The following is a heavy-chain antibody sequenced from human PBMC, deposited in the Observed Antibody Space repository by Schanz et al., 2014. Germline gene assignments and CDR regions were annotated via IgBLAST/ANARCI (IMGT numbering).Heavy chain of an antibody. Sequence: QVQLVQSGAAVKRPGASVKVSCKASGYTFTDNFLHWVRQAPGQGLEWLGRINPKGGDTKSAQKFQGRFTMTRDTSIXXXYMELSSLTSDDXXVXYCARDLRGRYYGSGSLDIWGQGTLVTVSS. D-gene: IGHD3-10*01. J-gene: IGHJ4*02. CDR2: INPKGGDT. V-gene: IGHV1-2*05. CDR3: ARDLRGRYYGSGSLDI. CDR1: GYTFTDNF.